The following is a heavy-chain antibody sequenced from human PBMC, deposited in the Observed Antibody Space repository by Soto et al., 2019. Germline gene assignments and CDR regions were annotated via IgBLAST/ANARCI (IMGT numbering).Heavy chain of an antibody. CDR2: IYYSGST. Sequence: SETLSLTCTVSGGSISSGGYYWSWIRQHPGKGLEWIGYIYYSGSTYYNPSLKSRVTISVDTSKNQFSLKLSSVTAADTAVYYCARVRPDYCSSTSCSTSNWFDPWGQGTLVTVSS. D-gene: IGHD2-2*01. CDR1: GGSISSGGYY. J-gene: IGHJ5*02. V-gene: IGHV4-31*03. CDR3: ARVRPDYCSSTSCSTSNWFDP.